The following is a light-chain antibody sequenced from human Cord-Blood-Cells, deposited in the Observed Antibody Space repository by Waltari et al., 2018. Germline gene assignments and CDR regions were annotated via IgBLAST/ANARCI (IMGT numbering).Light chain of an antibody. CDR3: QVWDSSSDHVV. CDR1: NIGSKS. Sequence: SYVLTQPPSVSVAPGKTARIPCGGNNIGSKSVHWYQQKPGQAPVLVSYYDSDRPSGIPERFSGSNSGNTATLTISRVEAGDEADYYCQVWDSSSDHVVFGGGTKLTVL. CDR2: YDS. J-gene: IGLJ2*01. V-gene: IGLV3-21*04.